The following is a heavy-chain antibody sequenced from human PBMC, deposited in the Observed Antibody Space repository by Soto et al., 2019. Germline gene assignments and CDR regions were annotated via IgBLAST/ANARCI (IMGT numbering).Heavy chain of an antibody. J-gene: IGHJ4*02. V-gene: IGHV3-11*01. CDR2: ISSRGKTI. CDR3: ARDTTVTTFDK. Sequence: QEQLVESGGGLVKPGGSLRLSCAASGFTFSDYYMSWIRQAPGRGLEWVSDISSRGKTIFYADSVKGRFTISRDNAKNSLYLQMNSLRAEDTAVYYCARDTTVTTFDKWGQGTLVTVSS. D-gene: IGHD4-17*01. CDR1: GFTFSDYY.